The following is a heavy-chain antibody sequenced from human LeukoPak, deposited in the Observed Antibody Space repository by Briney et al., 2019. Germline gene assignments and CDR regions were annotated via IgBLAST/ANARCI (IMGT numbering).Heavy chain of an antibody. CDR2: FYETLKT. CDR1: GFTFNLYA. Sequence: GGSLRLSCAASGFTFNLYAMTWVRQAPGKGLEWVSTFYETLKTDYADSVKGRFTISRDTSNNMLYLQMNSLRTEDTAIYYCAKRGAGSGGLHYLGQGTLVTVSS. D-gene: IGHD6-19*01. V-gene: IGHV3-23*01. CDR3: AKRGAGSGGLHY. J-gene: IGHJ4*02.